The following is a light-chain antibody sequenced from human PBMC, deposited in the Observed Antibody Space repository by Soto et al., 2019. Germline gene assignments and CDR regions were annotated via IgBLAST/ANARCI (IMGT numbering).Light chain of an antibody. Sequence: EIVMTQSPATLSMSPGERATLSCRASQSVRSNLAWYQQKPGQAPRLRIYGASTRATGIPARFSGSGSGTEFTLTIRSLQSEDFAVYYCQQYNNWPRTFGQGTKVEIK. CDR3: QQYNNWPRT. V-gene: IGKV3-15*01. CDR2: GAS. J-gene: IGKJ1*01. CDR1: QSVRSN.